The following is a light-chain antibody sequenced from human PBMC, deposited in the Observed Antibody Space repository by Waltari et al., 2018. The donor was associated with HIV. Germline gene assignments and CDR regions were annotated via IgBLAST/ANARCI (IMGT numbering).Light chain of an antibody. CDR3: GTWDSSLSAGL. V-gene: IGLV1-51*01. Sequence: QSVLTQPPSVSAAPGQKVTISCSGSSSNIGHNSVYWYQQLPGTAPKLLIYDNNKRPSGIPDRLSGSKSGTSATLGITGLQTGDEADYYCGTWDSSLSAGLFGGGTKLTVL. CDR1: SSNIGHNS. CDR2: DNN. J-gene: IGLJ2*01.